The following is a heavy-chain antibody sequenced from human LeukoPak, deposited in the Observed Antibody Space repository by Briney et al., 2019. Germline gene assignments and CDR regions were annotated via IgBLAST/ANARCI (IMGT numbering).Heavy chain of an antibody. Sequence: GASVKVSCKASGYTFTSYGISWVRQAPGQGLEWMGWISAYNGNTNYAQKLQGRVTMTTDTSTSTAYMELRSLRSDDTAVYYCARGARAYYDILTGYYLTGSFNTPHGIYYYGMDVWGQGTLVTVSS. CDR1: GYTFTSYG. J-gene: IGHJ6*02. CDR2: ISAYNGNT. V-gene: IGHV1-18*01. CDR3: ARGARAYYDILTGYYLTGSFNTPHGIYYYGMDV. D-gene: IGHD3-9*01.